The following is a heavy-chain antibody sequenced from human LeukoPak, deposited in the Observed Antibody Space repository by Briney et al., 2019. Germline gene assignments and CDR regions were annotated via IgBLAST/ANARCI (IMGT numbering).Heavy chain of an antibody. CDR3: ARDSESENEAFDI. J-gene: IGHJ3*02. V-gene: IGHV4-31*03. CDR2: ISHSGST. Sequence: SETLSLTCTVSGGSISSGGYYWSWIRQHPGKGLEWIGYISHSGSTYYNTSLQSRVIISVDTSKNQFSLKLSSVTAADTAIYYCARDSESENEAFDIWGQGTRVTVPP. D-gene: IGHD3-10*01. CDR1: GGSISSGGYY.